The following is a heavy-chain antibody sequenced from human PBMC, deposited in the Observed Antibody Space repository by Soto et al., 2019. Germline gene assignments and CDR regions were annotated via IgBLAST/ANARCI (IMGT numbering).Heavy chain of an antibody. Sequence: SLRLSCAASGFTFSSYGMHWVRQAPGKGLEWVAVISYDGSNKYYADSVKGRFTISRDNSKNTLYLQMNSLRAEDTAVYYCANGSGMDVWGQGTTVTVSS. CDR3: ANGSGMDV. CDR1: GFTFSSYG. J-gene: IGHJ6*02. V-gene: IGHV3-30*18. CDR2: ISYDGSNK. D-gene: IGHD2-15*01.